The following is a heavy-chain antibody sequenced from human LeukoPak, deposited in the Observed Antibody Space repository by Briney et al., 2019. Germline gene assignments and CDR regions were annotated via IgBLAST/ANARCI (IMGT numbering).Heavy chain of an antibody. CDR1: GYTFTSYA. CDR3: ARDTPGSYYFDY. CDR2: INAGNGNT. J-gene: IGHJ4*02. Sequence: ASVKVSCKASGYTFTSYAMHWVRQAPGQRLEGMGWINAGNGNTKYSQKFQGRVTITRDTSASKAYMELSSLRSEDTAVYYCARDTPGSYYFDYWGQGTLVTVSS. V-gene: IGHV1-3*01.